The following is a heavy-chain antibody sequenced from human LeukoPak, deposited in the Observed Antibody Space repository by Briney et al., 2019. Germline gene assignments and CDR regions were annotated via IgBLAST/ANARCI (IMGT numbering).Heavy chain of an antibody. V-gene: IGHV4-34*01. CDR2: INHSGST. J-gene: IGHJ5*02. CDR1: GGSLSGYY. Sequence: SETLSLTCAVYGGSLSGYYWSWIRQPPGKGLEWIGEINHSGSTNYNPSLKSRVTISVDTSKNQFSLKLSSVTAADTAVYYCARAVLRFFHWFDPWGQGTLVTVSS. CDR3: ARAVLRFFHWFDP. D-gene: IGHD3-3*01.